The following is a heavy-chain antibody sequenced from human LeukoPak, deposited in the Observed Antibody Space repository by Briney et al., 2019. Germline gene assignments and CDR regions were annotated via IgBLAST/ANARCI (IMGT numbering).Heavy chain of an antibody. D-gene: IGHD2-15*01. V-gene: IGHV5-51*01. Sequence: GESLKISCKGSGYSFTSYWIGWVRQMPGKGLEWMGIIYPGDSDTRYSPPFQGQVTISADKSISTAYLQWSSLKASDTAMYYCARIRDEDIVVVVAATQVYYFDYWGQGTLVTVSS. CDR3: ARIRDEDIVVVVAATQVYYFDY. J-gene: IGHJ4*02. CDR2: IYPGDSDT. CDR1: GYSFTSYW.